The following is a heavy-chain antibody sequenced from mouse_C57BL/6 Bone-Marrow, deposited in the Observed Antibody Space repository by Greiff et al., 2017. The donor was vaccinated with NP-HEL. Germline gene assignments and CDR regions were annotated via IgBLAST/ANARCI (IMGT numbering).Heavy chain of an antibody. Sequence: QVTLKVSGPGILQSSQTLSLTCSFSGFSLSTSGMGVSWIRQPSGKGLVWLAHTYWDDDKCYNQSLKSQLTISKDTSRNQVFLKITSVDTADTATYYCARELLPYYFDYWGQGTTLTVSS. D-gene: IGHD2-12*01. J-gene: IGHJ2*01. V-gene: IGHV8-12*01. CDR2: TYWDDDK. CDR3: ARELLPYYFDY. CDR1: GFSLSTSGMG.